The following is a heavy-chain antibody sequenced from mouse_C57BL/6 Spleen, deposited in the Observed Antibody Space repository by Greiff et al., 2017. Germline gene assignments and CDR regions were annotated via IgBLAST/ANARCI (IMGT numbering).Heavy chain of an antibody. V-gene: IGHV1-55*01. D-gene: IGHD2-1*01. CDR2: IYPGSGST. CDR3: ARIYYGNPSYWYFDV. CDR1: GYTFTSYW. J-gene: IGHJ1*03. Sequence: QVQLQQPGAELVKPGASVKLSCKASGYTFTSYWLTWVKQRPGQGLEWIGDIYPGSGSTNYNEKFKSKATLTVDTSSSTAYMQLSSLTSEDSAVYYCARIYYGNPSYWYFDVWGTGTTVTVSS.